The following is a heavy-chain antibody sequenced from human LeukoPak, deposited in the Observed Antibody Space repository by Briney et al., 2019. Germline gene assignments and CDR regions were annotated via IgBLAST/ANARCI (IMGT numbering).Heavy chain of an antibody. CDR1: GFTFSNAW. CDR2: ISSDGGNT. Sequence: GGSLRLSCAASGFTFSNAWTSWVRQAPGKGLEYVSTISSDGGNTYYANSVKGRCSISRDNSKNMLYLQMGSLRPEDMAVYYCARDTAIYGMDVWGQGTAVTVSS. D-gene: IGHD5-18*01. CDR3: ARDTAIYGMDV. J-gene: IGHJ6*02. V-gene: IGHV3-64*01.